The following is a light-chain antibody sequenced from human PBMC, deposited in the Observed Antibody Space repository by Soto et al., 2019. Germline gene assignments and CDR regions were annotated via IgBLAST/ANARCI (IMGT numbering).Light chain of an antibody. CDR2: DVI. CDR3: FSYAGYYTLL. V-gene: IGLV2-11*01. CDR1: SSDIGYYNY. Sequence: QSVLTQPRSVSGSPGQSVTISCTGTSSDIGYYNYVSWYQQHPGTAPKLMIYDVIKRPSGVPDRFSGSKSGNTASLTISGLQAEDEADYYCFSYAGYYTLLFGGGTKVTVL. J-gene: IGLJ2*01.